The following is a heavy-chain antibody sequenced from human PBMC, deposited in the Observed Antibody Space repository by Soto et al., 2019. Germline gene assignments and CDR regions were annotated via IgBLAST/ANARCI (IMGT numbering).Heavy chain of an antibody. V-gene: IGHV1-24*01. Sequence: ASVKVSCKVSGYTLTELSMHWVRQAPGKGLEWMGGFDPEDGETIYAQKFQGRVTMTEDTSTDTAYMELSSLRSEDTAVYYCATPEYCIXTSCPRGYYYYYGMDVWGQGTTVTVS. J-gene: IGHJ6*02. CDR3: ATPEYCIXTSCPRGYYYYYGMDV. CDR1: GYTLTELS. CDR2: FDPEDGET. D-gene: IGHD2-2*01.